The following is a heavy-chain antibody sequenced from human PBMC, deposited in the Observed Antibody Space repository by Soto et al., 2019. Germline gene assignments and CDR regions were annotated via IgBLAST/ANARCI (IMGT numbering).Heavy chain of an antibody. CDR2: VSGSGDST. CDR3: SKGRASDCPGCTQDY. D-gene: IGHD2-21*02. V-gene: IGHV3-23*01. J-gene: IGHJ4*02. CDR1: AFTFSSYA. Sequence: EVQLLESGGGLAQPGGSLRLSCAASAFTFSSYAMSWVRQAPGKGLEWVSAVSGSGDSTYYADYVKGRFTISRDNSKNTLYLQMNSLRSYDTAVYYCSKGRASDCPGCTQDYWGQGTLVTVSS.